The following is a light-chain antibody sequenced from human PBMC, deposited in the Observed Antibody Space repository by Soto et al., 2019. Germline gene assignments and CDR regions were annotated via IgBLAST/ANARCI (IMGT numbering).Light chain of an antibody. J-gene: IGLJ1*01. Sequence: QSVLTQPASVSGSPGQSITISCTGTSSDVGGYKYVSWYQQLPGKAPKLMIYNVSARPSGVSSRFSGSKSGITASLTISGLQAEDEADYYCSSYSPSSPFVFGTGTKVTVL. CDR3: SSYSPSSPFV. CDR1: SSDVGGYKY. CDR2: NVS. V-gene: IGLV2-14*01.